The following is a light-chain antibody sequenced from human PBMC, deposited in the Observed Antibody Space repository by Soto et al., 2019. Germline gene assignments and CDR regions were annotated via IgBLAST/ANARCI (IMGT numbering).Light chain of an antibody. Sequence: DIQMTQSPSSLSASVGDRVTITCRASQSISSYLNWYQQKPGKAPKLRIYTASSLQSGVPSRFSGSGSGTDFTLTISSLQPEDFATYYCQQTYSIPLTFVGGTKVEIK. V-gene: IGKV1-39*01. CDR2: TAS. CDR3: QQTYSIPLT. J-gene: IGKJ4*01. CDR1: QSISSY.